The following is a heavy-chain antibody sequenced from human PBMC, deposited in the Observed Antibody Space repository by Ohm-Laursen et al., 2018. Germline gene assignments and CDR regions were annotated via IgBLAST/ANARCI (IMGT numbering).Heavy chain of an antibody. CDR3: ARLPDYRSDRWFDP. D-gene: IGHD6-25*01. CDR1: GGSISSYY. J-gene: IGHJ5*02. CDR2: IYYSGRT. V-gene: IGHV4-59*08. Sequence: GTLSLTCTVSGGSISSYYWIWIRQPPGKGLEWIGYIYYSGRTNYNPSLKSRVTISVDTSKNQFFLKLSSVTAADTAVYYCARLPDYRSDRWFDPWGQGTLVNVSS.